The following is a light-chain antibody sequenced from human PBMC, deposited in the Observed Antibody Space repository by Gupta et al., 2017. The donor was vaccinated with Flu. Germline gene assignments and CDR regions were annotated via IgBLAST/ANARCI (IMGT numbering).Light chain of an antibody. V-gene: IGLV2-23*01. J-gene: IGLJ3*02. CDR1: SSAVASYNV. CDR2: EYT. CDR3: CSYAGGNTWV. Sequence: QSALTPPASVSGSPGQSITISCTATSSAVASYNVVSWYQQHPGEAPKLIIYEYTRRPSGVSNRFSGSKSGDTASLTISGLQADDEADYYCCSYAGGNTWVFGGGTKLTVL.